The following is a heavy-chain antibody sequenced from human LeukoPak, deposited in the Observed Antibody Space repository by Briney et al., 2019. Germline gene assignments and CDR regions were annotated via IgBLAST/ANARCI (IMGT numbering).Heavy chain of an antibody. Sequence: PSETLSLTCAVSGGSISSSNWWSWVRQPPGKGLEWIGEIYHSGSTNYNPSLKSRVTISVDKSKNQFSLKLSSVTAADTAVYYCARGYDGSGYYYRNWYFDLWGRGTLVTVSS. V-gene: IGHV4-4*02. CDR3: ARGYDGSGYYYRNWYFDL. CDR1: GGSISSSNW. D-gene: IGHD3-22*01. CDR2: IYHSGST. J-gene: IGHJ2*01.